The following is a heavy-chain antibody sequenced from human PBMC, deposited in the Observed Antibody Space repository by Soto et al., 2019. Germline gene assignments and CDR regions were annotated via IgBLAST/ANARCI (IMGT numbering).Heavy chain of an antibody. CDR1: GGSMSTYH. V-gene: IGHV4-59*08. CDR3: ARHSSGSPQSTGWFDY. Sequence: SETLSLTCTVSGGSMSTYHWSWIRQSPGKGLEWIGYIYYSGNTNYNPSLESRVTISVDTSKNQFSLDLTSVTAADTAIYYCARHSSGSPQSTGWFDYWGQGPLVTVSS. J-gene: IGHJ5*01. CDR2: IYYSGNT. D-gene: IGHD6-25*01.